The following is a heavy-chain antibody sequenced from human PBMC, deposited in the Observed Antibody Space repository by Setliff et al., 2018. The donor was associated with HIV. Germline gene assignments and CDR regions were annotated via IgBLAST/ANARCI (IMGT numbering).Heavy chain of an antibody. V-gene: IGHV4-61*01. D-gene: IGHD6-19*01. CDR3: ARSFGWGAFNV. J-gene: IGHJ3*01. Sequence: SETLSLTCIVSGASIRSDRMYWSWIRRPPGQRLEWIGFISFAGHINYNPSLSSRVTVSRDTSRNQFSMTLTSVTAADTAVYYCARSFGWGAFNVWGQGTVVTVSS. CDR2: ISFAGHI. CDR1: GASIRSDRMY.